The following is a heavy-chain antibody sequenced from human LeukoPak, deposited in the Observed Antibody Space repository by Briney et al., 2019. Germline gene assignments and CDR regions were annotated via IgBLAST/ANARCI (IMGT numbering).Heavy chain of an antibody. V-gene: IGHV1-69*05. J-gene: IGHJ5*02. Sequence: APVKLSCTAAGATFSIYAISWGRQAPGQGLEWMGGFIPIFGTANYAQKFQGRVTITTDEYTRTAYMELSSLRSEDTAVYYCARDRGVVPLDPWGQGTLVTVSS. CDR3: ARDRGVVPLDP. CDR1: GATFSIYA. CDR2: FIPIFGTA. D-gene: IGHD2-2*01.